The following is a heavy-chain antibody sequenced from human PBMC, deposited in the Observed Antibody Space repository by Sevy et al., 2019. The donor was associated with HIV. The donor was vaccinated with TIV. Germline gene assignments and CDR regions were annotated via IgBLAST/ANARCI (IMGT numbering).Heavy chain of an antibody. V-gene: IGHV3-9*01. CDR2: ITGNGQKK. D-gene: IGHD1-26*01. J-gene: IGHJ5*02. CDR3: VRFIAPTLGTGAVWFDL. Sequence: GGSLRLSCVGSGFVFEDFAVHWVRRSPGKGLEWVSGITGNGQKKFYEGSVKGRFSISRDNARKSLYLQMNNMNFDDTAFSYCVRFIAPTLGTGAVWFDLWGQGTLVTVSS. CDR1: GFVFEDFA.